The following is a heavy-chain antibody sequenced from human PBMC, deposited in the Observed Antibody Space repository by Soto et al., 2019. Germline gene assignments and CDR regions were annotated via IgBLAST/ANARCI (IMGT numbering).Heavy chain of an antibody. CDR2: ISTYNGNT. V-gene: IGHV1-18*01. CDR3: ARRLYGDYDY. Sequence: ASVKVSCKASGYSFTTSGITWVRQAPGQGLEWMGWISTYNGNTNYAQKLQDRVTLTTDTSTSTAYMELRSLRSDDTAVYYCARRLYGDYDYWGQGTLVTVSS. D-gene: IGHD4-17*01. J-gene: IGHJ4*02. CDR1: GYSFTTSG.